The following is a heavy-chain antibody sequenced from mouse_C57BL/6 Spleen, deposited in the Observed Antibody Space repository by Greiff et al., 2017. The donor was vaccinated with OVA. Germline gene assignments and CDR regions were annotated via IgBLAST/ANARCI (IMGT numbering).Heavy chain of an antibody. CDR1: GFTFSDYY. V-gene: IGHV5-12*01. CDR3: ARRGYYGSSYGYFDV. CDR2: ISNGGGST. Sequence: EVQRVESGGGLVQPGGSLKLSCAASGFTFSDYYMYWVRQTPEKRLEWVAYISNGGGSTYYPDTVKGRFTISRDNAKNTLYLQMSRLKSEDTAMYYCARRGYYGSSYGYFDVWGTGTTVTVSS. J-gene: IGHJ1*03. D-gene: IGHD1-1*01.